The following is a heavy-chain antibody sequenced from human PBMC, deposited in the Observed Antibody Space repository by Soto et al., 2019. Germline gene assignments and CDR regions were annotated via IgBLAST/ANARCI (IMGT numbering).Heavy chain of an antibody. D-gene: IGHD6-6*01. J-gene: IGHJ6*02. CDR3: ARQGSSSSTGYYYYGMDV. Sequence: GESLKISCKGSGYSFTSYWISWVRQMPGKGLEWMGRIDPSDSYTNYSPSFQGHVTISADRSISTAYLQWSSLKASDTAMYYCARQGSSSSTGYYYYGMDVWGQGTTVTVSS. V-gene: IGHV5-10-1*01. CDR2: IDPSDSYT. CDR1: GYSFTSYW.